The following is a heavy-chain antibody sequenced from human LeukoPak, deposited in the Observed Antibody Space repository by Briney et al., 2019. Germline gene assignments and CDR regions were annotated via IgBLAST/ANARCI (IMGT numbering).Heavy chain of an antibody. CDR3: AYNYYDSSGYYLFDY. CDR2: MNPNSGNT. V-gene: IGHV1-8*01. CDR1: GYTFTSYD. Sequence: ASVKVSCKASGYTFTSYDINWVRQATGQGLEWVGWMNPNSGNTGYAQKFQGRVTMTRNTSISTAYMELSSLRSEDTAVYYCAYNYYDSSGYYLFDYWGQGTLVTVSS. D-gene: IGHD3-22*01. J-gene: IGHJ4*02.